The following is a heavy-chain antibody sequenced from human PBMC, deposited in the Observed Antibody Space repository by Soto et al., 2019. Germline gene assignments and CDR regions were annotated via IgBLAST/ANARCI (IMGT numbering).Heavy chain of an antibody. V-gene: IGHV3-23*01. CDR1: GFILSNYA. CDR2: LSKDGANE. CDR3: ARDRGGYLDY. D-gene: IGHD3-10*01. Sequence: GGSLRLSCTASGFILSNYAMNWVRQAPGKGLEWVSTLSKDGANEHYADSVKGRFTISRDNAKNSLYLQMNSLRAEDTAVYFCARDRGGYLDYWGQGTLVTVSS. J-gene: IGHJ4*02.